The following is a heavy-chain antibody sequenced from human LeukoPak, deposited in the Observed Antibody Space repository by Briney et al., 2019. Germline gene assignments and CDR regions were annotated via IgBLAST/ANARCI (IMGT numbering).Heavy chain of an antibody. J-gene: IGHJ4*02. CDR3: AKNPSPADPAQLFDY. V-gene: IGHV3-30-3*02. CDR2: ISYDGSNK. Sequence: HPGRSLRLSCAASGFTFSSYAMHWVRQAPGKGLEWVAVISYDGSNKYYADSVKGRFTISRDNSKNTLYLQMNSLRAEDTAVYYCAKNPSPADPAQLFDYWGQGTLVTVSS. D-gene: IGHD5-18*01. CDR1: GFTFSSYA.